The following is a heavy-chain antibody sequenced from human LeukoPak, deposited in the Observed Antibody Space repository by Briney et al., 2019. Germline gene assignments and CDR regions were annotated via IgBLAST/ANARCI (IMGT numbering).Heavy chain of an antibody. Sequence: ASVKVSCKASGGTFSSYAISWVRQAPGQGLEWMGRIIPILGIANYAQKFQGRVTITADESTSTAYMELSSLRSEDTAVYYCARDDRGRGITIFGELDAFDIWGQGTMVTVSS. V-gene: IGHV1-69*04. J-gene: IGHJ3*02. CDR2: IIPILGIA. CDR3: ARDDRGRGITIFGELDAFDI. CDR1: GGTFSSYA. D-gene: IGHD3-3*01.